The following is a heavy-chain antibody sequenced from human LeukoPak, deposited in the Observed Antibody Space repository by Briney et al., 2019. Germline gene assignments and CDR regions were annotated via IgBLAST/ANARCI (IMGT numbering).Heavy chain of an antibody. D-gene: IGHD2-15*01. CDR2: FDPEDGET. V-gene: IGHV1-24*01. CDR3: ATVTVIRDIVVVVAATFDY. CDR1: GYTLTELS. Sequence: ASVKVSCKVSGYTLTELSMHWVRQAPGKGLEWTGGFDPEDGETIYAQKFQGRVTMTEDTSTDTAYMEPSSLRSEDTAVYYCATVTVIRDIVVVVAATFDYWGQGTLVTVSS. J-gene: IGHJ4*02.